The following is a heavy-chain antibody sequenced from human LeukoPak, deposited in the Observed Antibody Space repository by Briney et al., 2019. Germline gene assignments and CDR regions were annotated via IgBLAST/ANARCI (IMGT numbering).Heavy chain of an antibody. D-gene: IGHD2-2*02. J-gene: IGHJ4*02. CDR2: ISSSSSYI. Sequence: PGGSLRLSCAASGFTFSSYSMNWVRQAPGKGLEWVSSISSSSSYIYYADSVKGRFTISRDNAKNSLYLQMNSLRAEDTAVYYCARVLKLGYCSSTSCYTRRYFDYWGQGTLVTVSS. CDR3: ARVLKLGYCSSTSCYTRRYFDY. CDR1: GFTFSSYS. V-gene: IGHV3-21*01.